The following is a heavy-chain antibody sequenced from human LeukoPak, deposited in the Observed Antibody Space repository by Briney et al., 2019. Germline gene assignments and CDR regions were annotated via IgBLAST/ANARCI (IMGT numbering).Heavy chain of an antibody. Sequence: PGGSLRLSCTASGFTFSSSTMSWVRQAPGKRPEWVSGILNNDIGGNAYYADAVKGRFTISRDDSKSTLYLEMNSLRAEDTAMYYCVEEIKYVGATYLHSWGQGTLVTVSS. V-gene: IGHV3-23*01. CDR1: GFTFSSST. CDR2: ILNNDIGGNA. CDR3: VEEIKYVGATYLHS. J-gene: IGHJ4*02. D-gene: IGHD1-26*01.